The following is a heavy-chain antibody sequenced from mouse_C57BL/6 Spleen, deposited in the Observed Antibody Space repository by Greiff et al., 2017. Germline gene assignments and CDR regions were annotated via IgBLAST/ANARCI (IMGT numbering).Heavy chain of an antibody. CDR2: IHPNSGST. CDR1: GYTFTSYW. CDR3: ASHYGSSFFAY. J-gene: IGHJ3*01. D-gene: IGHD1-1*01. V-gene: IGHV1-64*01. Sequence: VQLQQPGAELVKPGASVKLSCKASGYTFTSYWMHWVKQRPGQGLEWIGMIHPNSGSTNYNEKFKSKATLTVDKSSSTAYMQLSSLTSEDSAVYYCASHYGSSFFAYWGQGTLVTVSA.